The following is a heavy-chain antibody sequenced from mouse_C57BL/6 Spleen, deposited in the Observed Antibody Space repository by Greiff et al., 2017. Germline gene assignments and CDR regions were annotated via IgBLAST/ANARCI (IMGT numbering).Heavy chain of an antibody. Sequence: VQLQQSGAELVRPGASVKLSCTASGFNIKDDYMHWVKQRPEQGLEWIGWIDPENGDTEYASKFQGKATITADTASNTANLQLSSLTSEDTAVDYYTTPYYYGSFDYWGQGTTLTVSS. CDR2: IDPENGDT. V-gene: IGHV14-4*01. D-gene: IGHD1-1*01. CDR1: GFNIKDDY. J-gene: IGHJ2*01. CDR3: TTPYYYGSFDY.